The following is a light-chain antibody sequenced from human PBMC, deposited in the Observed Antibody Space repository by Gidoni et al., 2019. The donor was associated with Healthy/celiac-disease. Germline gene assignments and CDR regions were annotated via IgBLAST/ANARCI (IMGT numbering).Light chain of an antibody. CDR1: SSDVGGYNY. CDR2: DVS. CDR3: SSYTSSSTQV. J-gene: IGLJ2*01. Sequence: SALPQPASVSGSPGQSITISCTGTSSDVGGYNYVSWYQQHPGKAPKLMIYDVSNRPSGVSNRFSGSKSGNTASLTISGLQAEDEADYYCSSYTSSSTQVFGGGTKLTVL. V-gene: IGLV2-14*03.